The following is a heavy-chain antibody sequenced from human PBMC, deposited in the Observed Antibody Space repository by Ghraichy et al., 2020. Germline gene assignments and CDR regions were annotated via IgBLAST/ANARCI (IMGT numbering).Heavy chain of an antibody. CDR1: GYTFTAYY. J-gene: IGHJ4*02. V-gene: IGHV1-2*04. CDR2: INPNSGDT. Sequence: ASVKVSCKTSGYTFTAYYMHWVRQAPGQGLEWMGWINPNSGDTNYAQKFQGWVTMTRDTSISTAYMELSRLTSDDTAVYYCARDYYYDSKGGFDYWGQGTLVTVSS. D-gene: IGHD3-22*01. CDR3: ARDYYYDSKGGFDY.